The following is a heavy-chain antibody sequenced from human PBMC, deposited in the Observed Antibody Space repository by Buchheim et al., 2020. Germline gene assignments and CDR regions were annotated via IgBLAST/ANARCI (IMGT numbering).Heavy chain of an antibody. J-gene: IGHJ1*01. CDR3: ARAPRHYYYDSSGYYAEYFQH. CDR1: GGSISSGGYY. D-gene: IGHD3-22*01. V-gene: IGHV4-31*03. Sequence: QVQLQESGPGLVKPSQTLSLTCTVSGGSISSGGYYWSWIRQHPGKGLEWIGYIYYSGSTYYNPSLKSRVTISVETSKNQFSLKLSSVTAADTAVYYCARAPRHYYYDSSGYYAEYFQHWGQGTL. CDR2: IYYSGST.